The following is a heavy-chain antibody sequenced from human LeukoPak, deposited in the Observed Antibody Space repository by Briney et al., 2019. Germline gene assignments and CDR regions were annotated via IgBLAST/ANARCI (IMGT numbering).Heavy chain of an antibody. Sequence: GGSLRLSCAASGFTFTIYDMHWVRQGTGKGLEWVSGIDTAGDTYYPGSLKGRFTISRESGKNSLYLQMNSLRAGDTAVYYCARVLTARSGGYDAFDIWGQGTMVTVSS. J-gene: IGHJ3*02. CDR3: ARVLTARSGGYDAFDI. CDR1: GFTFTIYD. V-gene: IGHV3-13*01. D-gene: IGHD6-25*01. CDR2: IDTAGDT.